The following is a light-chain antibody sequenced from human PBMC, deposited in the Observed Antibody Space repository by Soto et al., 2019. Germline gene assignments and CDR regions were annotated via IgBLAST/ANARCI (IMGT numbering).Light chain of an antibody. V-gene: IGKV3-11*01. Sequence: EIVLTQSPGTLSLSPGERASLSCRASQSVGNFLVWYQQKSGQAPSLLIYDTSNRATGIPARFSGSGSGTDFTLTISSLEPEDFAIYYCQQYGNWPLTFGGGTKVEIK. J-gene: IGKJ4*01. CDR1: QSVGNF. CDR3: QQYGNWPLT. CDR2: DTS.